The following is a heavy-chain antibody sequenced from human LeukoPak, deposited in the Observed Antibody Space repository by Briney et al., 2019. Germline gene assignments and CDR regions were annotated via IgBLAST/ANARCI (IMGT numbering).Heavy chain of an antibody. Sequence: SETLSLTCTVSVGSISSGSYYLGWIRQPPGKGLEWIGSIYYSGSTYYNPSLKSRVTISVDTSKNQFSLKLSSVTAADTAVYYCACFWSGPYYFDYWGQGTLVTVSS. D-gene: IGHD3-3*01. V-gene: IGHV4-39*01. CDR3: ACFWSGPYYFDY. CDR1: VGSISSGSYY. J-gene: IGHJ4*02. CDR2: IYYSGST.